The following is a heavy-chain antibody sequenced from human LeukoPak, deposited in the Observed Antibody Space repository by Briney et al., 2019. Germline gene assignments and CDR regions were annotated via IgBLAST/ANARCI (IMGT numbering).Heavy chain of an antibody. Sequence: ASVKISCKPSGYTFGTHWMHWVRQAPGQGLEGMAIINPSGDFRSYAQKFQGRVTVTRDMSTRTVYMELSDLRPEDTALYYCARDYSGQWEQLTGWWIDPWGQGTLVIVSS. D-gene: IGHD1-26*01. CDR3: ARDYSGQWEQLTGWWIDP. CDR1: GYTFGTHW. CDR2: INPSGDFR. J-gene: IGHJ5*02. V-gene: IGHV1-46*01.